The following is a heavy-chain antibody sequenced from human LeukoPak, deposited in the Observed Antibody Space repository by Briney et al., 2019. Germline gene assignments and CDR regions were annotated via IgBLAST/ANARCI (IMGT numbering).Heavy chain of an antibody. CDR2: ISGSGGST. Sequence: GGSLRLSCAASGFTFSNYGMHWVRQAPGKGLEWVSSISGSGGSTYYADSAKGRFTISRDNSKNTLYLQMNSLRAEDTAIYYCAKRSGGSLYYFDYWGQGTLVTVSS. J-gene: IGHJ4*02. D-gene: IGHD2-15*01. CDR1: GFTFSNYG. CDR3: AKRSGGSLYYFDY. V-gene: IGHV3-23*01.